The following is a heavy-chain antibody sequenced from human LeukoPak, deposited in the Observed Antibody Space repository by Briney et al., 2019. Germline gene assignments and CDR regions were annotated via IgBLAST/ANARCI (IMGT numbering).Heavy chain of an antibody. D-gene: IGHD1-26*01. V-gene: IGHV4-59*01. Sequence: AETLSLTCTVSGGSINSNYWSWIRQPPGKGLEWIGYVYYTGNTNYNPSLKSRVTMSFDTSKNQFSLKLSSVTAADTAIYYCARLGSYFDCWGQGTLVTVSS. CDR3: ARLGSYFDC. J-gene: IGHJ4*02. CDR1: GGSINSNY. CDR2: VYYTGNT.